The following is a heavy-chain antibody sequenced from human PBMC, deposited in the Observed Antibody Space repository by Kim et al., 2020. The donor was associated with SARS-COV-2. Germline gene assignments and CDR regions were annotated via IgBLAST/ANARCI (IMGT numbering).Heavy chain of an antibody. CDR3: AAAVAGPLLPFKF. Sequence: SVKVSCKAPGGTLRSYAINWVRQAPGLGLEWMGGIIPVSATASYAQKFQGRLAITADVSTSTAYMDLSSLRSEDTAVYYCAAAVAGPLLPFKFWGQGTL. V-gene: IGHV1-69*13. CDR1: GGTLRSYA. D-gene: IGHD6-19*01. CDR2: IIPVSATA. J-gene: IGHJ1*01.